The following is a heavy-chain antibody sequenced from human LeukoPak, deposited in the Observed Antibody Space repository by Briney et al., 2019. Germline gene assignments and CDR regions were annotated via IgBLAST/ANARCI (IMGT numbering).Heavy chain of an antibody. CDR1: KFAFSNYA. V-gene: IGHV3-23*01. Sequence: GGSLRLSCAASKFAFSNYAMSWVRQAPGKGLEWVSSISGSGDETYYGDSVKGRFTISRDNSKNTVYLQTKSLRAEDTAIYYCAKAFPTTDYCGGDCYFDCWVRGTRVTVTS. CDR3: AKAFPTTDYCGGDCYFDC. CDR2: ISGSGDET. J-gene: IGHJ4*02. D-gene: IGHD2-21*02.